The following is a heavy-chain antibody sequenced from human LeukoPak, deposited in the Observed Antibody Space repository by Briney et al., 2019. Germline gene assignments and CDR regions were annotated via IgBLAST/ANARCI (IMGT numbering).Heavy chain of an antibody. CDR2: IYHSGST. Sequence: SETLSLTCAVSGYSISSGYYWGWSRPPPGRGLEWIGSIYHSGSTYYNPSLKSRVTISVDTSKNQFSLKLSSVTAADTAVYYCARDYGDYRFDYWGLGTLVTVSS. CDR3: ARDYGDYRFDY. CDR1: GYSISSGYY. D-gene: IGHD4-11*01. J-gene: IGHJ4*02. V-gene: IGHV4-38-2*02.